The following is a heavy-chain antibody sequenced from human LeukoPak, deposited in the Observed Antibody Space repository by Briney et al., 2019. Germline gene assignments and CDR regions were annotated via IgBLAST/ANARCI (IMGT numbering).Heavy chain of an antibody. J-gene: IGHJ3*02. CDR2: IIPIFGTA. Sequence: ASVKVSCKASGGTFSSYAISWVRQAPGQGLEWMGGIIPIFGTANYAQKFQGRVTITADESTSTAYMELSSLRSEDTAVYYCARVPDIVVVPAAIPTYAFDIWGQGTMVTVSS. D-gene: IGHD2-2*01. V-gene: IGHV1-69*01. CDR3: ARVPDIVVVPAAIPTYAFDI. CDR1: GGTFSSYA.